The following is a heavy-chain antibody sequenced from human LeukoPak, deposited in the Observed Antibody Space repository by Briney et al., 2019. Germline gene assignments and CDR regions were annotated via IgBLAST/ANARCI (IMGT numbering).Heavy chain of an antibody. J-gene: IGHJ4*02. CDR2: IKSKTDGGTT. CDR3: TTIISSSPSDW. D-gene: IGHD6-13*01. V-gene: IGHV3-15*01. Sequence: PGGSLRLSCAASGFAFSNAWMSWVRQAPGKGLEWVGRIKSKTDGGTTDYAAPVKGRFTISRDDSKNTLYLQMNSLKTEDTAVYYCTTIISSSPSDWWGQGTLVTVSS. CDR1: GFAFSNAW.